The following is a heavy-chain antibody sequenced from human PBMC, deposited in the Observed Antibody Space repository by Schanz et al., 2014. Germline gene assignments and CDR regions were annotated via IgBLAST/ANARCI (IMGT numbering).Heavy chain of an antibody. CDR3: ATASSPVREAGAGSSFLL. V-gene: IGHV3-15*01. CDR1: TSIFNHAW. D-gene: IGHD6-13*01. CDR2: IKSKTDGETT. Sequence: EVQLVESGGGLVKPGGSLRLSCAAFTSIFNHAWMSWVRQAPGKGLEWLGRIKSKTDGETTDYAAPVKGRFSISRDDSQSTLYLQMNSLKIEDTAVYYCATASSPVREAGAGSSFLLCGQGPLVAFSP. J-gene: IGHJ4*02.